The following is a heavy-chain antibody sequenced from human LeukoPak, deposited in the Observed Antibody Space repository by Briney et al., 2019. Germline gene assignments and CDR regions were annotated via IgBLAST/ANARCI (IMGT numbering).Heavy chain of an antibody. D-gene: IGHD4-23*01. CDR3: AKDILGWSFDS. CDR2: IGSDVRT. J-gene: IGHJ4*02. CDR1: GFTLSSNA. Sequence: GGSLRLSCEASGFTLSSNAMSWVRQAPGKGLEWVSGIGSDVRTHYADSVKGRFIISRDNSKNTMYLQMNSLRAEDTAVYYCAKDILGWSFDSWGQGTLVTVSS. V-gene: IGHV3-23*01.